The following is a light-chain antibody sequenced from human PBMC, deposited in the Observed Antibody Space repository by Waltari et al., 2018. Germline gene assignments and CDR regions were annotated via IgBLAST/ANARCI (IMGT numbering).Light chain of an antibody. CDR1: ENVRNY. J-gene: IGKJ3*01. Sequence: DIQMTQSPSSLSASVGARLTITCRASENVRNYLNGYQQKPGKAPKLLIYKTSTLQGGVPSRFSGSGSETDYTFAISSLQSEDVATYYCQHNFGTPFTFGPGTKLDIK. CDR2: KTS. CDR3: QHNFGTPFT. V-gene: IGKV1-39*01.